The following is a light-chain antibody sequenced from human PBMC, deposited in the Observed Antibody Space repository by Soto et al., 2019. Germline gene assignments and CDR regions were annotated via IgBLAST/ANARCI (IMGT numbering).Light chain of an antibody. V-gene: IGKV3-20*01. Sequence: EIVLTQSPGTLSLSPGERATLSCRASQSVSSTYLAWYQHKLGQAPRLLIYGASIKASGIPDRFSGSESGTDFTLTISRLEPEDFAVYYCQQYGSSPRSFGQGTKV. CDR3: QQYGSSPRS. J-gene: IGKJ1*01. CDR2: GAS. CDR1: QSVSSTY.